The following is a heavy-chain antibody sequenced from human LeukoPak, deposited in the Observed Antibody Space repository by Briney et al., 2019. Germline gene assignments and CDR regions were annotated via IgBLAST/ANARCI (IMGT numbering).Heavy chain of an antibody. J-gene: IGHJ6*03. D-gene: IGHD6-19*01. V-gene: IGHV1-46*01. CDR3: ARDRQWLVPYYYYYMDV. Sequence: GASVKVSCKASGYTFTSYYMHWVRQAPGQGLEWMGIINPSGGSTSYAQKFQGRVTMSRDVSTSTAYMELSSLRSEDTAVYYCARDRQWLVPYYYYYMDVWGKGTTVTVSS. CDR1: GYTFTSYY. CDR2: INPSGGST.